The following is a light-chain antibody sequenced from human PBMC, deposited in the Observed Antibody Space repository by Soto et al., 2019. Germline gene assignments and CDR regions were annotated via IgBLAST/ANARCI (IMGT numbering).Light chain of an antibody. CDR3: SSYAGSNKLV. J-gene: IGLJ2*01. CDR1: SSNIGAGYD. V-gene: IGLV1-40*01. CDR2: EVT. Sequence: QSVLTQPPSVSGAPGQRVTISCTGSSSNIGAGYDVHWYQQHPGKAPKLMIYEVTKRPSGVPDRFSGSKSGNEASLTVSGLQPEDEADYYCSSYAGSNKLVFGGGTKLTVL.